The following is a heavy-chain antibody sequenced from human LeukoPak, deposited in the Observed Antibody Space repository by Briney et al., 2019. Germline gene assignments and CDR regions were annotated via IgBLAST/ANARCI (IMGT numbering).Heavy chain of an antibody. Sequence: GGSLRLSCAASGFTFSDYYMTWFRQAPGKGLEWLSYISRTSSDIKYTDSVKGRFTISRDNAMNSLYLQMNSLRVDDTAAYYCSRDPRGGDFWGQGTLVTVSS. J-gene: IGHJ4*02. CDR3: SRDPRGGDF. D-gene: IGHD5-12*01. CDR1: GFTFSDYY. CDR2: ISRTSSDI. V-gene: IGHV3-11*05.